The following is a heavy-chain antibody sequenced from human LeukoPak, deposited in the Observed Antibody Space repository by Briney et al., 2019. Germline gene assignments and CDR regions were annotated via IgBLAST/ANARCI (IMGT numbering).Heavy chain of an antibody. CDR3: AGYYHGGAAFDI. J-gene: IGHJ3*02. CDR1: GFTFSSYE. Sequence: PGGSLRLSCAASGFTFSSYEMNWVRQAPGKGLEWVSYISSSGSTIYYADSVKGRFTISRDNAKNSLYLQMNSLRAEDTAVYYCAGYYHGGAAFDIWGQGTMVTVSA. D-gene: IGHD3-22*01. CDR2: ISSSGSTI. V-gene: IGHV3-48*03.